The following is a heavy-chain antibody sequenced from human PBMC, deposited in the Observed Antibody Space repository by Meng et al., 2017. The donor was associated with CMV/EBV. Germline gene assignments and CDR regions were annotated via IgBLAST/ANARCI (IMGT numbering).Heavy chain of an antibody. Sequence: SVKVSCKASGGTFSSYAISWVRQAPGQGLEWMGGIIPIFGTANYAQKFQGRVTITTDESTSTAYMELSSLRSGDTAVYYCASILGSFGGGGNYADYYYGMDVWGQGTTVTVSS. J-gene: IGHJ6*02. CDR2: IIPIFGTA. D-gene: IGHD1-7*01. CDR3: ASILGSFGGGGNYADYYYGMDV. V-gene: IGHV1-69*05. CDR1: GGTFSSYA.